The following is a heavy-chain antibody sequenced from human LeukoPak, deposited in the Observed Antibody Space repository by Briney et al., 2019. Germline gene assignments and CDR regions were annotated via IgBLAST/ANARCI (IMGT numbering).Heavy chain of an antibody. D-gene: IGHD2-21*01. Sequence: ASVKVSCKASGYTFTNYAMNWVRQAPGQGLEWMGWINTNTGNPTYAQGFTGRFVFSLDTSVSTAYLQISSLKAGDTAVYYYARGGLWVDYWGQGTLVTVSS. CDR1: GYTFTNYA. CDR2: INTNTGNP. V-gene: IGHV7-4-1*02. CDR3: ARGGLWVDY. J-gene: IGHJ4*02.